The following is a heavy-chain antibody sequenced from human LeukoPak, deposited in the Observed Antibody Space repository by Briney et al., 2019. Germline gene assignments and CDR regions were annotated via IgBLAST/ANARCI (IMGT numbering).Heavy chain of an antibody. Sequence: ASVKVSCKASGYTFTGYGISWVRQAPGQGLEWMGWISAYNGNTNYAQKLQGRVTMTTDTSTSTAYMELRSLRSDDTAVYYCARVDDIFTGSVWTVYFYAMDVWGQGTTVTVSS. J-gene: IGHJ6*02. CDR1: GYTFTGYG. V-gene: IGHV1-18*01. D-gene: IGHD3-9*01. CDR2: ISAYNGNT. CDR3: ARVDDIFTGSVWTVYFYAMDV.